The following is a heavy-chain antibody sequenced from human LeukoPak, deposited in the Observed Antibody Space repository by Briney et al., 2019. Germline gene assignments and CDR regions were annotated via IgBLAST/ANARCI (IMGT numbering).Heavy chain of an antibody. D-gene: IGHD3-22*01. Sequence: PSETLSLTCTVSGGSISSGSYYWSWIRQPAGKGLEWIGRIYTSGSTNYNPSLKSRVTISVDTSKNQFSLKLSSVTAADTAVYYCARVCPYYDSSVIDIWGQGTMVTVSS. CDR3: ARVCPYYDSSVIDI. CDR1: GGSISSGSYY. V-gene: IGHV4-61*02. CDR2: IYTSGST. J-gene: IGHJ3*02.